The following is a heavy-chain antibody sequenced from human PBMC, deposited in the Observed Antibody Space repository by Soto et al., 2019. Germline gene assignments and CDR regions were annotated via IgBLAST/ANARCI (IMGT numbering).Heavy chain of an antibody. CDR2: IIPIFGTA. D-gene: IGHD6-19*01. CDR1: GGTFSSYA. V-gene: IGHV1-69*01. Sequence: QVQLVQSGAEVKKPGSSVKVSCKASGGTFSSYAISWVRQAPGQGLEWMGGIIPIFGTANYAQKFQGRVRITADESTRTAYMELSSRRSEDTAVYYCARDAVAGNELNSQLGLWFDPWGQGTLVTVSS. J-gene: IGHJ5*02. CDR3: ARDAVAGNELNSQLGLWFDP.